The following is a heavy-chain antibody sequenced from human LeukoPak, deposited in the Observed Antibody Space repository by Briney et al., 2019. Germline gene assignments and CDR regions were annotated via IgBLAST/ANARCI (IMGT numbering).Heavy chain of an antibody. Sequence: ASVKVSCKASGYTFTGYYMHWVRQAPGQGLEWMGWINPNSGGTNYAQKFQGRVTMTRDTSISTAYMELSRLRSDDTAVYYCATEAERPGYLSGLGFDYWGQGTLVTVSS. CDR1: GYTFTGYY. V-gene: IGHV1-2*02. CDR3: ATEAERPGYLSGLGFDY. J-gene: IGHJ4*02. D-gene: IGHD6-19*01. CDR2: INPNSGGT.